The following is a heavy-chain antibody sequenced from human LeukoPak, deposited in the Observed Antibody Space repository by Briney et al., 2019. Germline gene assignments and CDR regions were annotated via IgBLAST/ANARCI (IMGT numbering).Heavy chain of an antibody. CDR2: IWYDGSNK. D-gene: IGHD3-10*01. J-gene: IGHJ4*02. CDR1: GFTFSSYG. CDR3: ARDNHYYGSGSYDY. Sequence: SLRPSCAAPGFTFSSYGMHWVRQAPGKGLKRGAVIWYDGSNKYYADSVKGRFIISRDNSKNTLYLQMNSLRAEDTAVYYCARDNHYYGSGSYDYWGQGTLVTVSS. V-gene: IGHV3-33*01.